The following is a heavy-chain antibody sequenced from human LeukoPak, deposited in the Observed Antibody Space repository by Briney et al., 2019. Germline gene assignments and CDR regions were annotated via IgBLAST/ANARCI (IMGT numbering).Heavy chain of an antibody. CDR3: AGSGVTIFGVIRGDFDY. J-gene: IGHJ4*02. CDR2: INHSGST. D-gene: IGHD3-3*01. Sequence: SETLSLTCAVYGGSCSGYYWSWIRQPPGKGLEWIGEINHSGSTNYNPSLKSRVTISVDTSKNQFSLKLSSVTAADTAVYYCAGSGVTIFGVIRGDFDYWGQGTLVTVSS. CDR1: GGSCSGYY. V-gene: IGHV4-34*01.